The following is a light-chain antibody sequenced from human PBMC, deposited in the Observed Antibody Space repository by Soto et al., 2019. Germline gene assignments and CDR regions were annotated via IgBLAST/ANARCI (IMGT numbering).Light chain of an antibody. CDR3: SSYTNINTGACV. J-gene: IGLJ1*01. CDR2: EVT. V-gene: IGLV2-14*01. Sequence: QSALTQPASVSGSPGQSITISCTGTSGDIGSYNRVSWYQQHPGKAPKLIIYEVTDRPSGVSNRFCGSKSGNTASLTISGLQAEDEAEYYCSSYTNINTGACVFGPGTKLTVL. CDR1: SGDIGSYNR.